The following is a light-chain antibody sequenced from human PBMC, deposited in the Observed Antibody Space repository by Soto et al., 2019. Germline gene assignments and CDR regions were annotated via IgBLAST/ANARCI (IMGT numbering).Light chain of an antibody. CDR3: QQYGNSPYT. Sequence: EIVLTQSPATLSLSPGETATLSCGASQSVSSSYLAWYQQKPGLATRLLIYDASSRATGIPDRFSGSGSGTDFTLTNSRLEPEDFAVYYCQQYGNSPYTFGQGTQLEI. V-gene: IGKV3D-20*01. J-gene: IGKJ2*01. CDR2: DAS. CDR1: QSVSSSY.